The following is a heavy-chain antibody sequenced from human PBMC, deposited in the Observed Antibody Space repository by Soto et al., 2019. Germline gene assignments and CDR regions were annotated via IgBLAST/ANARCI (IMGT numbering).Heavy chain of an antibody. CDR1: GYTFTSYG. J-gene: IGHJ6*02. CDR3: AAYCRGGSCHLRGMDV. CDR2: ISAYDGNT. Sequence: GASVKVSCKASGYTFTSYGISWVRQAPGQGLEWMGWISAYDGNTNYAQAFHDRVTMTTDTSTSTAYMELRSLNSDDTAVYYCAAYCRGGSCHLRGMDVWGQGTTVTVSS. D-gene: IGHD2-15*01. V-gene: IGHV1-18*04.